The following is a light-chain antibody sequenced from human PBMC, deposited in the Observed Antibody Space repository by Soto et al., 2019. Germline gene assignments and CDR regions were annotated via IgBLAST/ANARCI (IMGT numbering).Light chain of an antibody. Sequence: EIVMTQSPATLSVSPGERATLSCRASQSVRNNLAWYQQKPGLAPRLLISAASTRATGIPDRFSGNGSETEFTLTIDKLQSEDYALYYCQKYNKWPPWTFGQGTKVDIK. V-gene: IGKV3-15*01. CDR2: AAS. CDR3: QKYNKWPPWT. J-gene: IGKJ1*01. CDR1: QSVRNN.